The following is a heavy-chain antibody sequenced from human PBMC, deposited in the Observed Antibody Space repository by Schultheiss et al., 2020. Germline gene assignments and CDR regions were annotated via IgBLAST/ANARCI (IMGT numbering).Heavy chain of an antibody. CDR3: TTLWRFEY. D-gene: IGHD3-10*01. V-gene: IGHV3-15*01. J-gene: IGHJ4*02. CDR2: IKTKTDGGTI. Sequence: GGSLRLSCAASGFTFSSYAMSWVRQAPGKGLEWVGRIKTKTDGGTIDYAAPVKGRFSISRDDSKNTLYLQMNSLTTEDTAVYYCTTLWRFEYWGQGTLVTVSS. CDR1: GFTFSSYA.